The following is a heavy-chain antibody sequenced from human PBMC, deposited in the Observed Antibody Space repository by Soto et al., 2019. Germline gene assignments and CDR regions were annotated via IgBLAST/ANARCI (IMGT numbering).Heavy chain of an antibody. CDR3: VRTIAVAGPNAFDM. V-gene: IGHV3-15*07. CDR1: GFTCSNAW. Sequence: PGGSLRHSWAAAGFTCSNAWMNWVRQAPGKGLEWVGRIKSKTDGGTTDYAAPVKGRFTISRDNSKSTLYLQMNSLRVEDAAVYYCVRTIAVAGPNAFDMWGQGTMVTVSS. J-gene: IGHJ3*02. CDR2: IKSKTDGGTT. D-gene: IGHD6-19*01.